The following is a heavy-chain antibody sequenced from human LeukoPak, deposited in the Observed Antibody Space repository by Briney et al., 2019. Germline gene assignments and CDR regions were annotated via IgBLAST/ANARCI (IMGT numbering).Heavy chain of an antibody. V-gene: IGHV3-74*01. CDR1: GFTFSSHW. CDR2: INSDGSSI. D-gene: IGHD6-19*01. Sequence: GGSLRLSCAASGFTFSSHWMHWVRQAPGKGLVWVSRINSDGSSISYADSVKGRFTISRDNSKNTLYLQMNSLRAEDTAVYYCTKSRSVAGDSWGQGTLVTVSS. J-gene: IGHJ4*02. CDR3: TKSRSVAGDS.